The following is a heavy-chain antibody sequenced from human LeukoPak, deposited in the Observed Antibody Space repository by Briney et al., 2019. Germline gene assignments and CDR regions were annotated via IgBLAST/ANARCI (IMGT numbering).Heavy chain of an antibody. J-gene: IGHJ5*02. CDR2: IDPESGER. CDR3: ADFGVVTNWFDP. V-gene: IGHV1-24*01. CDR1: GYTFTEMS. Sequence: ASVKVSCKVYGYTFTEMSIHWVRQTPGKGLEWLGGIDPESGERVYAQNFRGRVTMSEDTSTDTAYMEVSSLRSDDTAIYYCADFGVVTNWFDPWGQGTLVTVSS. D-gene: IGHD3-3*01.